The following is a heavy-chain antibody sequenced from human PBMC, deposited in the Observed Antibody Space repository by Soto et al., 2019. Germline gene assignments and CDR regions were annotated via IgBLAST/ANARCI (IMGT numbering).Heavy chain of an antibody. CDR2: INHSGST. J-gene: IGHJ6*02. D-gene: IGHD2-8*01. CDR1: GGSFSGYY. CDR3: ARDCTNGVCYPYYYYGMDV. Sequence: QVQLQQWGAGLLKPSETLSLTCAVYGGSFSGYYWSWIRQPPGKGLEWIGEINHSGSTNYNPSLKSRVTISVDTSKNQFSLKLSSVTAADTAVYYCARDCTNGVCYPYYYYGMDVWGQGTTVTVSS. V-gene: IGHV4-34*01.